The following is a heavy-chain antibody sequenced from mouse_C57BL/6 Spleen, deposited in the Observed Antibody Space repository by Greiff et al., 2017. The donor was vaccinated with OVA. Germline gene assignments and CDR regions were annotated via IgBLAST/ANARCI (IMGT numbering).Heavy chain of an antibody. CDR1: GYSITSGYY. V-gene: IGHV3-6*01. J-gene: IGHJ3*01. D-gene: IGHD4-1*01. CDR3: ARGPINWDGWFAY. Sequence: EVQLQESGPGLVKPSQSLSLTCSVTGYSITSGYYWNWIRQFPGNKLEWMGYISYDGSNNYNPSLKNRISITRDTSKNQFFLKLNSVTTEDTATYYCARGPINWDGWFAYWGQGTLVTVSA. CDR2: ISYDGSN.